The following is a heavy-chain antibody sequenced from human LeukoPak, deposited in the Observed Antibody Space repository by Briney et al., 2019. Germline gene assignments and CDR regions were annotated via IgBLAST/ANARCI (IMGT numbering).Heavy chain of an antibody. CDR1: GGTFSSYA. CDR2: IIPILGIA. V-gene: IGHV1-69*04. Sequence: SVTVSCKASGGTFSSYAISWVRQAPGQGLEWMGRIIPILGIANYAQKFQGRVTITADKSTSTAYMELSSLRSEDTAVYYCARGRGTTILSACDYWGQGTLVTVSS. J-gene: IGHJ4*02. CDR3: ARGRGTTILSACDY. D-gene: IGHD1-1*01.